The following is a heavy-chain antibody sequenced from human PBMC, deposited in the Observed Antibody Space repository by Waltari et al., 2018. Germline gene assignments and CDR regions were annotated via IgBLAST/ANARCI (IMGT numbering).Heavy chain of an antibody. CDR3: ATTSLTGITFGF. V-gene: IGHV4-34*01. D-gene: IGHD1-7*01. J-gene: IGHJ4*02. CDR2: INHSGST. CDR1: GGSFSGYY. Sequence: QVQLQQWGAGLLKPSETLSLTCAVYGGSFSGYYWSWIRQPPGKGLEWIGEINHSGSTNYNPSLKSRVTISVDTSKNQFSLKLSSVTAADTAVYYCATTSLTGITFGFWGQGALVTVSS.